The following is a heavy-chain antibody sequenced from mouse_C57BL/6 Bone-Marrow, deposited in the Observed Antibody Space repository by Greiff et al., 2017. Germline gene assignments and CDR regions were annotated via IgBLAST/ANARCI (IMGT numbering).Heavy chain of an antibody. Sequence: QVQLKQSGPELVKPGASVKISCKASGYSFTSYYIHWVKQRPGQGLEWIGWIYPGSGNTKYNEKFKGKATLTADTSSSTAYMQLSSLTSEDSAVYYCARDWDRGYFDYWGQGTTLTVSS. CDR1: GYSFTSYY. D-gene: IGHD4-1*01. J-gene: IGHJ2*01. CDR2: IYPGSGNT. V-gene: IGHV1-66*01. CDR3: ARDWDRGYFDY.